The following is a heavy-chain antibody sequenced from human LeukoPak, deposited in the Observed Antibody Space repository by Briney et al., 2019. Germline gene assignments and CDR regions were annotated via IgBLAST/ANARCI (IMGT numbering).Heavy chain of an antibody. D-gene: IGHD2-21*02. V-gene: IGHV3-7*03. J-gene: IGHJ5*02. CDR3: ARGKIGDSLET. CDR2: IKQDGTEE. CDR1: GFTFSSSW. Sequence: GGSLRLSCVASGFTFSSSWMSWVRRAPGKGLEWVANIKQDGTEEYYVDSVRGRFSISKDNAKNSLYLQMNSLRAEDTAVYYCARGKIGDSLETWGQGTLVTVSS.